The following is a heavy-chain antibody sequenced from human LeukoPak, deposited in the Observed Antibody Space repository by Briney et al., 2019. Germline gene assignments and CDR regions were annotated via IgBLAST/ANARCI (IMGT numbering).Heavy chain of an antibody. CDR3: ARVPQFNGLFDY. CDR2: IYYGGST. J-gene: IGHJ4*02. CDR1: GGSVSSDSYY. Sequence: PSETLSLTCTVSGGSVSSDSYYWSWIRQPPGKGLEWIGYIYYGGSTNYNPSLKSRVTISVDTSKNQFSLNLSSVTAADTAVYYCARVPQFNGLFDYWGQGTLVTVSS. D-gene: IGHD2-8*01. V-gene: IGHV4-61*01.